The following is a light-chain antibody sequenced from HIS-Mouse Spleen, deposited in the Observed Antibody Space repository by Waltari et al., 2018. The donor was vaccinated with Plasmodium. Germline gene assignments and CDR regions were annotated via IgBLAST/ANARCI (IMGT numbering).Light chain of an antibody. CDR2: KAS. J-gene: IGKJ1*01. CDR1: QSISSW. CDR3: QQYNSYWT. V-gene: IGKV1-5*03. Sequence: DIQMTQSPSTLSASVGDRVTITCRASQSISSWLAWYQQKPGKAPKLLTYKASNLESGVPSRFSGSGSGTEFTLTISSLQPDDFATYYCQQYNSYWTFGQGTKVEIK.